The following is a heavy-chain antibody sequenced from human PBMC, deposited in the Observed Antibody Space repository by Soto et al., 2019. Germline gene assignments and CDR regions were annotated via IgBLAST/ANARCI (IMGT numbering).Heavy chain of an antibody. D-gene: IGHD3-10*01. J-gene: IGHJ6*02. CDR1: GFTFSSYG. V-gene: IGHV3-33*01. CDR2: IWYDGSNK. CDR3: ARGPIRTIRGPKYGMDV. Sequence: GGSLRLSCAASGFTFSSYGMHWVRQAPGKGLEWVAVIWYDGSNKYYADSVKGRFTISRDNSKNTLYLQMNSLRAEDTAVYYCARGPIRTIRGPKYGMDVWGQGTTVTVSS.